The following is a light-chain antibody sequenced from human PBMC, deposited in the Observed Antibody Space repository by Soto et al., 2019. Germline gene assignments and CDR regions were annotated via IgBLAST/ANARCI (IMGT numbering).Light chain of an antibody. CDR2: EVS. J-gene: IGLJ1*01. CDR3: SSYASNNILYV. CDR1: SSDVGAYDY. V-gene: IGLV2-14*01. Sequence: ALTQPASVSGSPGQSITISCTGTSSDVGAYDYVSWYQHPPGKAPKLIIYEVSNRPSGVSNRFSGSKSGNTASLTISGIQAEDEADYYCSSYASNNILYVFGTGTRSPS.